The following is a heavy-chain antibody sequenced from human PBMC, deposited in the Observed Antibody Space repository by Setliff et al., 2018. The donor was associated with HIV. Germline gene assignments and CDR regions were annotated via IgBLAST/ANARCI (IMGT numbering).Heavy chain of an antibody. J-gene: IGHJ4*02. V-gene: IGHV3-23*01. Sequence: GGSLRLSCAASGFAFDNYCMTWVRQAPGKGLEWVSAIGGSTGSTYYADSVKGRFTISTDNSKNTLYLQMNSLRAEDTAVYYCASIELAAMVPVDYWGQGTLVTVSS. CDR3: ASIELAAMVPVDY. CDR2: IGGSTGST. CDR1: GFAFDNYC. D-gene: IGHD5-18*01.